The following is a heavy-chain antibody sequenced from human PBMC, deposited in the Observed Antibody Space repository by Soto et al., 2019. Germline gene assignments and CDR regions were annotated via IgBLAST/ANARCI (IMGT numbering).Heavy chain of an antibody. CDR1: GFIFSNNG. J-gene: IGHJ4*02. V-gene: IGHV3-30*02. CDR3: TIVRVADSALDH. CDR2: MSYDGSDT. Sequence: VGSLRLSCVVSGFIFSNNGMHWVRQTPGKGLEWVAFMSYDGSDTFYADSVKGRLTISRDNSKNTLFLHMSNLRAEDTAMYYCTIVRVADSALDHWGQGTLVTVSS. D-gene: IGHD3-10*02.